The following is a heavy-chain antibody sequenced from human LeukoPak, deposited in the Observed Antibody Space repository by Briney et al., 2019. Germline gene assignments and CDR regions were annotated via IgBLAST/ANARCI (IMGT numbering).Heavy chain of an antibody. D-gene: IGHD2-15*01. V-gene: IGHV1-2*02. CDR1: GYTFTGYY. Sequence: ASVKVSCKASGYTFTGYYMHWVRQAPGQGLEWMGWINPNSGGTNYAQKFQGRVTMTRDTSISTAYMELSRLGSDDTAVYYCARDHSSRRCSGGSCYKNNWFDPWGQGTLVTVSS. CDR2: INPNSGGT. J-gene: IGHJ5*02. CDR3: ARDHSSRRCSGGSCYKNNWFDP.